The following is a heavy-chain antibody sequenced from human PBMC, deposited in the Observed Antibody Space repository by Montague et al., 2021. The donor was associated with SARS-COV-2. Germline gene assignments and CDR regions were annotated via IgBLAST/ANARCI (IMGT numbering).Heavy chain of an antibody. Sequence: TLSLTCTVSGGSITSGGYYWTWIRQPPGKGLEWIGYIYHTGSTYYNPSLQSRLRTSVDTSKNEFSLTLTSVTAADTAIYYCARDRGWGSRGAGHIDLWGRGTLVTVSS. V-gene: IGHV4-31*03. CDR3: ARDRGWGSRGAGHIDL. J-gene: IGHJ2*01. CDR2: IYHTGST. CDR1: GGSITSGGYY. D-gene: IGHD2-21*01.